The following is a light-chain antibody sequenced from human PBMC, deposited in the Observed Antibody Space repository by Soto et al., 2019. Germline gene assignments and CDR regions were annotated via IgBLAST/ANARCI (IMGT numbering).Light chain of an antibody. CDR1: SSDIGNYDL. J-gene: IGLJ1*01. CDR3: CSFSGSDTPYL. Sequence: QSALAQPASVSGSPGQSITISCTGTSSDIGNYDLVSWYQQVPGKAPRLIIYEGTKRPSGISDRFSGSKSGNTASLTVSGLQPEDEAYYFCCSFSGSDTPYLFGSGTKVPV. CDR2: EGT. V-gene: IGLV2-23*01.